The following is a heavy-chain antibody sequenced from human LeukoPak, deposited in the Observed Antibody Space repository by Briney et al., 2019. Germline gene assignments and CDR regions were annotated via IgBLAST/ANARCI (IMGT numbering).Heavy chain of an antibody. V-gene: IGHV4-59*12. CDR2: IYYSGST. J-gene: IGHJ4*02. CDR3: ARGLASGYPPIPFDY. CDR1: GGSTSSYY. Sequence: SETLSLTCTVSGGSTSSYYWSWIRQPPGKGLEWIGYIYYSGSTNYNPSLKSRVTISVDTSKNQFSLKLSSVTAADTAVYYCARGLASGYPPIPFDYWGQGTLVTVSS. D-gene: IGHD3-3*01.